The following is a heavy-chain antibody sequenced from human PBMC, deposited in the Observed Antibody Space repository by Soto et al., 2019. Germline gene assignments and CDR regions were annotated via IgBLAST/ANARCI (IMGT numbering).Heavy chain of an antibody. J-gene: IGHJ4*02. Sequence: EVQLLESGAGLVQPGGSLRISRAASGFTFGSYAMTWVRQAPGKGLEWVSALTGSGASTYYADSVRSRFIISRDNSKNTLYLQMYSLRAEDTAVYYCAQDFDGRRPFHYWGQGTLVTVSS. CDR2: LTGSGAST. CDR3: AQDFDGRRPFHY. D-gene: IGHD1-26*01. CDR1: GFTFGSYA. V-gene: IGHV3-23*01.